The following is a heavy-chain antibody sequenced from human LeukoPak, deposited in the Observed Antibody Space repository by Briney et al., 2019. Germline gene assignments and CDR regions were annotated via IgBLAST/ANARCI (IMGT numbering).Heavy chain of an antibody. Sequence: ASVKVSCKTSGYNFANYGISWVRQAPGQGLEWMGWISGSNGNTNYAQSLQGRVIITTDTSTTTVHMELRSLRSDDTAVYYCARVQDIEMRVEDFWGQGTLVTVSS. V-gene: IGHV1-18*01. D-gene: IGHD3-22*01. CDR1: GYNFANYG. CDR3: ARVQDIEMRVEDF. CDR2: ISGSNGNT. J-gene: IGHJ4*02.